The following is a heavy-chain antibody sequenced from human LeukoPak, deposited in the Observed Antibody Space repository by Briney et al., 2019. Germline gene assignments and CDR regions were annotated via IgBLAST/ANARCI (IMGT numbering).Heavy chain of an antibody. CDR3: FRGEPYDF. V-gene: IGHV3-15*01. J-gene: IGHJ4*02. CDR1: GFTFSDAW. Sequence: GGSLRLSCVASGFTFSDAWMSWGRQAPGKGLDWVGRIKAKTDGGTADYAAPVKGRFTISRDDSKTTLYLQMNSLKTEDTAVYYCFRGEPYDFWGQGTLVTVSS. CDR2: IKAKTDGGTA. D-gene: IGHD3-16*01.